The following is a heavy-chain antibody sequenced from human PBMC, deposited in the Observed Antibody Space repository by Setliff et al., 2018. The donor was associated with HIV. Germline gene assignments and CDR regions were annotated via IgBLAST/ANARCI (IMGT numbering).Heavy chain of an antibody. J-gene: IGHJ5*02. CDR1: GYTFIVYY. Sequence: ASMKVSCKASGYTFIVYYIHWVRQATGQGLEWMGWMNPNSGNSGYAQKFQGRVTMTRSTSFSTAYMELSNLTSEDTAIYYCARKHKVSLGRGIVVLWGFDPWGQGTLVTVSS. CDR3: ARKHKVSLGRGIVVLWGFDP. D-gene: IGHD3-10*01. CDR2: MNPNSGNS. V-gene: IGHV1-8*02.